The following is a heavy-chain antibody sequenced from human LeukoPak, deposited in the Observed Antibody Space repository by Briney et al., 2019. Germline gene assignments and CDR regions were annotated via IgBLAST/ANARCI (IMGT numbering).Heavy chain of an antibody. CDR3: AKGAYFSGSYGFAFDY. V-gene: IGHV3-23*01. D-gene: IGHD3-10*01. J-gene: IGHJ4*02. CDR2: ISGGGGST. CDR1: GLTFSSYP. Sequence: GGSLRLSCAASGLTFSSYPMTWVRQTPGKGLEWVSAISGGGGSTHYADSVKGRFTISRDNSKNTLYLQMNSLRAEDTAVYFCAKGAYFSGSYGFAFDYWGQGTLVTVSS.